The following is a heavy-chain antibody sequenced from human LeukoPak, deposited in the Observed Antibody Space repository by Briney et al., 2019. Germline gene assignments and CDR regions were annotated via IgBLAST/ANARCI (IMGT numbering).Heavy chain of an antibody. V-gene: IGHV3-13*04. CDR3: ARGEEQQLPIYYYYGMDV. CDR1: GFTFSSYD. D-gene: IGHD6-13*01. J-gene: IGHJ6*02. Sequence: GGSLRLSCAASGFTFSSYDMHWVRQATGKGLEWVSAIGTAGDTYYPGSVKGRFTISRENAKNSLYLQMNSLRDEDTAVYYCARGEEQQLPIYYYYGMDVWGQGTTVTVSS. CDR2: IGTAGDT.